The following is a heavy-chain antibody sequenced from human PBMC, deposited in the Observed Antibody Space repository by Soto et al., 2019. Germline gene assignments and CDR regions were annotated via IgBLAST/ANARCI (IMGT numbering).Heavy chain of an antibody. J-gene: IGHJ4*02. V-gene: IGHV3-23*01. CDR1: GFTFSNYG. D-gene: IGHD3-22*01. CDR2: FGGNGGST. CDR3: AKRYYDSSARYFDY. Sequence: GGSLRLSCAASGFTFSNYGMSWVRQAPGKGLEWVSTFGGNGGSTYYADSVKGRFTISRDNSKNTLSLQMNSLRAEDTAVYYCAKRYYDSSARYFDYWGQGTLVTVSS.